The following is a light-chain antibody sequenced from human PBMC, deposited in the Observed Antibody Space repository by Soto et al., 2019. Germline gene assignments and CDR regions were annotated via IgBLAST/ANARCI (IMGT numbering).Light chain of an antibody. CDR1: LSVANY. Sequence: DIQMTQSPSSLSASVGDRVTITCRANLSVANYLHWYQQKSGRVPKLLIYAASNLQRGVPSRFSGGESGTDFSLTISSLRLEDFATYFCQQSHTLPFTFGGGTKVEIE. CDR3: QQSHTLPFT. J-gene: IGKJ4*01. V-gene: IGKV1-39*01. CDR2: AAS.